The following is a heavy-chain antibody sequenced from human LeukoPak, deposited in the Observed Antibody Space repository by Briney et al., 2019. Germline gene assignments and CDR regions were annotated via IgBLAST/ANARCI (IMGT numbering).Heavy chain of an antibody. D-gene: IGHD4-23*01. Sequence: SVKVPCKASGGTFSSYAFSGVRQAPGQGLEWVGRIIPIFGTANYAQKFQGRVTITTDESTSPAYMELSSLRSEDTAVYYCARETVDTQPTFDYWGEGTLVTVSS. CDR1: GGTFSSYA. CDR2: IIPIFGTA. CDR3: ARETVDTQPTFDY. V-gene: IGHV1-69*05. J-gene: IGHJ4*02.